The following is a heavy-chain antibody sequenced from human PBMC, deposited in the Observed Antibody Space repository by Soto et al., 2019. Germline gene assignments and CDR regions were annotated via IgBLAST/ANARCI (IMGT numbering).Heavy chain of an antibody. CDR3: ARDHMVRGVRIMWYYYYGMDV. V-gene: IGHV1-2*04. CDR1: GYTFTGYY. Sequence: ASVKVSCKASGYTFTGYYMHWVRQAPGQGLEWMGWINPNSGGTNYAQKFQGWVTMTRDTSISTAYMELSRLRSDDTAVYYCARDHMVRGVRIMWYYYYGMDVWGQGTTVTVSS. CDR2: INPNSGGT. J-gene: IGHJ6*02. D-gene: IGHD3-10*01.